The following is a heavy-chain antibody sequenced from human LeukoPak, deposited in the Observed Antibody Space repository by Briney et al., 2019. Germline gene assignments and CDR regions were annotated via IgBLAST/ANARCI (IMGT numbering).Heavy chain of an antibody. Sequence: SVKVSCTASGGTFSSYAISWVRQAPGHGLEWMGGIIPIFGTANYAQKFQGRVTITADESTSTAYMELSSLRSEDTAVYYCARGTRVGNLDYYGMDVWGKGTTVTVSS. J-gene: IGHJ6*04. CDR2: IIPIFGTA. V-gene: IGHV1-69*01. D-gene: IGHD3-16*01. CDR1: GGTFSSYA. CDR3: ARGTRVGNLDYYGMDV.